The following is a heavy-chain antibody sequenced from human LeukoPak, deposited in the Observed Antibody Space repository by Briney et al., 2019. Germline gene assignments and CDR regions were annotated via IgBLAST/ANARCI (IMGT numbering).Heavy chain of an antibody. V-gene: IGHV3-53*01. Sequence: GGSLRLPCAASGINVNSDYMPWFRQAPGKGLEWVSLIYSGGSTYCAESVQGRLTISRDSWKNTLYLQMNSLRGEDTAMYVCTRGFPSDSCGQGALVIVSS. CDR1: GINVNSDY. J-gene: IGHJ4*02. CDR2: IYSGGST. CDR3: TRGFPSDS.